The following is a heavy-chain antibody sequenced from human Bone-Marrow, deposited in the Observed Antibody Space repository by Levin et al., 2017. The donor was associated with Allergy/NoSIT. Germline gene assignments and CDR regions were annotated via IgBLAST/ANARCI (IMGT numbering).Heavy chain of an antibody. D-gene: IGHD6-13*01. CDR1: GFTFSSYA. J-gene: IGHJ5*02. Sequence: GGSLRLSCAASGFTFSSYAMHWVRQAPGKGLEWVAVISYDGSNKYYADSVKGRFTISRDNSKNTLYLQMNSLRAEDTAVYYCARESGYSSSWVRLDPWGQGTLVTVSS. CDR3: ARESGYSSSWVRLDP. V-gene: IGHV3-30-3*01. CDR2: ISYDGSNK.